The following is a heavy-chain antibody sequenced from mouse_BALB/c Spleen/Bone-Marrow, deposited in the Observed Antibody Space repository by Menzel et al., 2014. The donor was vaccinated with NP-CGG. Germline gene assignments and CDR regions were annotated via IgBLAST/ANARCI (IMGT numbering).Heavy chain of an antibody. V-gene: IGHV1-80*01. CDR2: IYPGDGDT. Sequence: QVQLQQSGAELVRPGSSVKISCKASGYAFSSYWMNWVKQRPGQGLEWIGQIYPGDGDTNYNGKFKGKATLTADKSSSTAYMQLSSLTSEDSAVYFCARWITTVVATYVMDYWGQGTSVTVSS. D-gene: IGHD1-1*01. CDR1: GYAFSSYW. CDR3: ARWITTVVATYVMDY. J-gene: IGHJ4*01.